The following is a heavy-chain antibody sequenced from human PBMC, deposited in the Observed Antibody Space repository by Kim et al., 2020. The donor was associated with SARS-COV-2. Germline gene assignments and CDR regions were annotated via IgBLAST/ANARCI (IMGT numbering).Heavy chain of an antibody. CDR1: GYTFTNYA. CDR2: INAGNGYT. Sequence: ASVKVSCKASGYTFTNYAMHWVRQAPGQSLEWMGWINAGNGYTKSPQKFQGRVTITRDTSATTVYMELSSLSSEDTGVYYCARELLGVTDPLDHWGQGTLVTVSP. CDR3: ARELLGVTDPLDH. V-gene: IGHV1-3*01. D-gene: IGHD2-21*02. J-gene: IGHJ4*02.